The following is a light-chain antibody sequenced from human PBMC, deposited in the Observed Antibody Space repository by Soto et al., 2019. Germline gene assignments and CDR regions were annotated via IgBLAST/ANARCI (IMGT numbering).Light chain of an antibody. Sequence: DIQMTQAPSSLAASVVDRSPSTSQASQNINNYLNWYQQKPGKAPKLLIYAASNLEAGVPSRFRGSGSGTDFTFTISRLQPEEIATYYCKQYENLPTVGQGQQREIK. V-gene: IGKV1-33*01. CDR3: KQYENLPT. J-gene: IGKJ5*01. CDR2: AAS. CDR1: QNINNY.